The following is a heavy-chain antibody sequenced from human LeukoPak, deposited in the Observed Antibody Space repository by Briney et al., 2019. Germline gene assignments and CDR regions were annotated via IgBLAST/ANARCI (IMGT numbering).Heavy chain of an antibody. CDR2: INPKSGGT. Sequence: ASVKVSCTASGYSFTGYFIHWVRQAPGQGLEWMGWINPKSGGTNYQQKFQDRVTMTRDTSITTAYMEMSRLRSDDTAVYYCARSMLVRGVMGNYFDPWGQGTLVTVSS. J-gene: IGHJ5*02. CDR3: ARSMLVRGVMGNYFDP. V-gene: IGHV1-2*02. D-gene: IGHD3-10*01. CDR1: GYSFTGYF.